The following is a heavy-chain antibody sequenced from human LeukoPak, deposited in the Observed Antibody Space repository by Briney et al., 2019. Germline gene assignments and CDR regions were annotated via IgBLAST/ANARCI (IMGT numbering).Heavy chain of an antibody. Sequence: GRSLRLSCAASGFTFSSYGMHWVRQAPGKGLEWVAVIWYDGSNKYYADSVKGRFTISRDNSKNSLYLQMNSLRAEDTAVYYCASGVSTFDYWGQGTLVTVSS. CDR3: ASGVSTFDY. D-gene: IGHD3-10*01. CDR1: GFTFSSYG. CDR2: IWYDGSNK. V-gene: IGHV3-33*01. J-gene: IGHJ4*02.